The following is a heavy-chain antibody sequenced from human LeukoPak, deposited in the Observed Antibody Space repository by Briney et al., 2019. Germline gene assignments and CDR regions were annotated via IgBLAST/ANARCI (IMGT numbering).Heavy chain of an antibody. CDR2: IRYDGSNK. CDR1: GFTFSSYG. Sequence: GGSLRLSCAASGFTFSSYGMHWVRQAPGKGLEWVAFIRYDGSNKYYADSMKGRFIISRDNSKNTLYLQMNSLRAEDTAVYYCARDAGYGSDFDYWGQGTLVTVSS. V-gene: IGHV3-30*02. D-gene: IGHD5-18*01. J-gene: IGHJ4*02. CDR3: ARDAGYGSDFDY.